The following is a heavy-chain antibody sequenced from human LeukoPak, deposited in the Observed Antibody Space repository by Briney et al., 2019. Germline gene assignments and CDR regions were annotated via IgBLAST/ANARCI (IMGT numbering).Heavy chain of an antibody. Sequence: SETLSLTCTVSGGSISSYYWSWIRQPPGKGLEWIGYIYYSGSTNYNPSLKSRVTISVDTSKNQFSLKLSSVTAADTAVYYCARGQLERRIGWFNPWGQGTLVTVSS. D-gene: IGHD1-1*01. CDR2: IYYSGST. J-gene: IGHJ5*02. CDR3: ARGQLERRIGWFNP. V-gene: IGHV4-59*01. CDR1: GGSISSYY.